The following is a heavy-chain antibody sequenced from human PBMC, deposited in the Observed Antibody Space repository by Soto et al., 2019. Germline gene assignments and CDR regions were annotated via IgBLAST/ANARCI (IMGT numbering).Heavy chain of an antibody. V-gene: IGHV1-18*01. CDR3: AIASTTETNSRSFQH. D-gene: IGHD4-17*01. CDR2: ISGYNGNT. Sequence: QVQLVQSGAEVKKPGASVKVSCKASGYTFTSYGIIWVRQAPGQGLEWMGWISGYNGNTNYAQKLQGRVTMTTDTSTTTAYMELRSLRSDDTAVYHSAIASTTETNSRSFQHWGQGTLVTVSS. CDR1: GYTFTSYG. J-gene: IGHJ1*01.